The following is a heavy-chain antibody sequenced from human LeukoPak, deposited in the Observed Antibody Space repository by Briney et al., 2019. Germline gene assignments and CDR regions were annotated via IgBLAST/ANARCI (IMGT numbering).Heavy chain of an antibody. D-gene: IGHD4-23*01. J-gene: IGHJ4*02. CDR3: ARGRDDNGGMFFDS. CDR1: GASIRSYY. CDR2: ISYSGYT. V-gene: IGHV4-59*01. Sequence: SETLSLTCTVSGASIRSYYWSWIRQAPGKGLEWVGFISYSGYTSYSPSPKSRVAISVDTSKSQFSLRLTSMTVADTAIYYCARGRDDNGGMFFDSWAQGTPVTVSS.